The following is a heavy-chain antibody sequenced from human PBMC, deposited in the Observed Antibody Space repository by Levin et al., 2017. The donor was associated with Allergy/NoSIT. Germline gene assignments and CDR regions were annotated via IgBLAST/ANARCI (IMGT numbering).Heavy chain of an antibody. CDR2: INTAGDT. D-gene: IGHD3-10*01. CDR3: ARVHRGAFDI. V-gene: IGHV3-13*01. CDR1: GFTFSSYD. J-gene: IGHJ3*02. Sequence: GESLKISCAASGFTFSSYDMHWVRQATGKGLAWFSGINTAGDTYYPDSVKGRFTISRENAKNSLFLQMNSLRAGDTAVYYCARVHRGAFDIWGQGTMVTVSS.